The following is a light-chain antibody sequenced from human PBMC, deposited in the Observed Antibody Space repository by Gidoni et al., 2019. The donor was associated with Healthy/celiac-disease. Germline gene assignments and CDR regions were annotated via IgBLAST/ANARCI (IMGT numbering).Light chain of an antibody. CDR1: QSISSW. V-gene: IGKV1-5*03. Sequence: DIQMTPSPSTLSASVGDRVTLTCRASQSISSWLAWYQQKPGKAPKLLIYKSSRLESGVPSRFSGSGAGAEFTLTISSLQPDDVATDYCQQYNSYPVTFGQGTKLEIK. CDR3: QQYNSYPVT. CDR2: KSS. J-gene: IGKJ2*01.